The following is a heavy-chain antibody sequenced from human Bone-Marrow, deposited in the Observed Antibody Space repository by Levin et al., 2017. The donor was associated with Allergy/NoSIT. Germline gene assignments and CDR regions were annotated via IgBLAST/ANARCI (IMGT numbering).Heavy chain of an antibody. D-gene: IGHD1-1*01. V-gene: IGHV3-30*03. CDR1: GFTFENHG. CDR2: LSYDGATE. CDR3: ARTGGSIRHDFDS. Sequence: LPGGSLRLSCVGSGFTFENHGIHWVRQAPGKGLEWVSVLSYDGATEYYADSVKGRLIMSRDNSKHTVHLQIQSLRADDTAVYYGARTGGSIRHDFDSWGQGILVTVSS. J-gene: IGHJ4*02.